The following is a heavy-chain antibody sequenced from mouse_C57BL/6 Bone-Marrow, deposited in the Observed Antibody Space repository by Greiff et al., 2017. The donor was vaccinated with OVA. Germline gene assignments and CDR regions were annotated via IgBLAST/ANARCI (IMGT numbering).Heavy chain of an antibody. D-gene: IGHD1-1*01. J-gene: IGHJ2*01. Sequence: VQLKESVAELVRPGASVKLSCTASGFNIKHTYMHWVKQRPEQGLEWIGRIDPANGNSKYAPKFQGKATITAATSSTTAYLQLSSLTSEDTAIYYCARWVPDYYGSSPYYFDDWGQGTTLTVSS. CDR2: IDPANGNS. V-gene: IGHV14-3*01. CDR1: GFNIKHTY. CDR3: ARWVPDYYGSSPYYFDD.